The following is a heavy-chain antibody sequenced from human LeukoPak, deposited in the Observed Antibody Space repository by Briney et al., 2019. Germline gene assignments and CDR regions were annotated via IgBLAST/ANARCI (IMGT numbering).Heavy chain of an antibody. CDR2: IKQDGSKI. CDR1: RLTFSSSW. J-gene: IGHJ5*02. V-gene: IGHV3-7*03. Sequence: GGSLRLSCAASRLTFSSSWMHWVRQAPGKGLEWVANIKQDGSKIYYVDSVKGRFTISRDNAKNSLYLQMNSLRAEDTAVYYCAGPKFDPWGQGTLVTISS. CDR3: AGPKFDP.